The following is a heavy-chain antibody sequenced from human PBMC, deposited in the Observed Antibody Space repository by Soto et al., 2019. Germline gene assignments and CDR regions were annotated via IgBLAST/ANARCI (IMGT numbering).Heavy chain of an antibody. V-gene: IGHV5-51*01. CDR3: ARHRTAPYDNNGYYFDYFDY. D-gene: IGHD3-22*01. J-gene: IGHJ4*01. CDR1: GYTFTGYW. Sequence: PGESLKISCKGSGYTFTGYWFAWVRQMPGKGLEWMGIIYPGDSDTRYSPSFQGQVTISADKSINTVYLQWSGLKASDTAMYYCARHRTAPYDNNGYYFDYFDYWGQGTLVTSPQ. CDR2: IYPGDSDT.